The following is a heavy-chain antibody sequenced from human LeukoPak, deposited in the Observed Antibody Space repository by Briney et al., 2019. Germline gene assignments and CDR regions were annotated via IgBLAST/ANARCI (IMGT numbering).Heavy chain of an antibody. CDR3: ARDRTVTAGIDS. CDR2: IRQDGSEK. D-gene: IGHD2-21*02. V-gene: IGHV3-7*01. Sequence: GGSLRLSCVASGFSFSLYWMTWVRQAPGKGLEWVANIRQDGSEKNYVDSVKGRFTISRDNAKNSLYLQMNNLRDDDTAVYYCARDRTVTAGIDSWGQGTLVTVS. CDR1: GFSFSLYW. J-gene: IGHJ4*02.